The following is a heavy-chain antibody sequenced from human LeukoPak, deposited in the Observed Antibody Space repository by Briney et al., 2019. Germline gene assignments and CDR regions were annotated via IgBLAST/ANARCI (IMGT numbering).Heavy chain of an antibody. V-gene: IGHV3-53*01. CDR1: GFTVSSNY. J-gene: IGHJ4*02. D-gene: IGHD3-3*01. Sequence: GGSLRLSCAASGFTVSSNYMSWVRQAPGKGLEWVSVIYSGGSTYYADSVKGRFTISRDNSKNTLYLQMNSLRAEDTAVYYCAKDYDFWSGYSFDYWGQGTLVTVSS. CDR2: IYSGGST. CDR3: AKDYDFWSGYSFDY.